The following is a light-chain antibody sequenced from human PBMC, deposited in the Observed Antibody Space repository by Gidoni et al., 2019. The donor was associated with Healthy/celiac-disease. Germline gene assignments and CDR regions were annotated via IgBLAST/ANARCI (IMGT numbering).Light chain of an antibody. Sequence: SSQLTQDPAVSVALAPTVRITCQGDSLRSYDASWYQQKPGQAPVLVIYGKNNRPSGIPDRFSGSSSGNTASLTSTGAQAEDEADYYCNSRDSSGNHLVVFGGGTKLTVL. CDR1: SLRSYD. CDR3: NSRDSSGNHLVV. CDR2: GKN. J-gene: IGLJ2*01. V-gene: IGLV3-19*01.